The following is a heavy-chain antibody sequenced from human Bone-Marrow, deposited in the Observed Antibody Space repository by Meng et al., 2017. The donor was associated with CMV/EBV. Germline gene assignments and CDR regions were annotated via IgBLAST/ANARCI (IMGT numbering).Heavy chain of an antibody. CDR1: GGSISDYY. D-gene: IGHD3-3*01. V-gene: IGHV4-59*01. Sequence: SETLSLTCTVSGGSISDYYWTWIRQPPGKGLEWIGYIFYTGSTNYNPSLKSRVTISVDTSKNQFSLKLNSVTAADTAVYYCASARWDFWGQGTLVTVSS. CDR2: IFYTGST. J-gene: IGHJ4*02. CDR3: ASARWDF.